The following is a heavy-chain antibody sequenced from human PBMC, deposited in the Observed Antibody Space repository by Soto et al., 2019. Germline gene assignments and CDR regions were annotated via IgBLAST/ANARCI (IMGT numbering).Heavy chain of an antibody. CDR1: GFSFSNFW. CDR2: INTDGSST. Sequence: GGSLRLSCAASGFSFSNFWMHWVRQPPGKGLVWVSRINTDGSSTSYADSVKGRFTISRDNAKNTLYLQMNSLRAEDTALYYFASHYCGGDWYSLAPPAGGIRGPGILVPVSS. D-gene: IGHD2-21*02. V-gene: IGHV3-74*01. CDR3: ASHYCGGDWYSLAPPAGGI. J-gene: IGHJ4*02.